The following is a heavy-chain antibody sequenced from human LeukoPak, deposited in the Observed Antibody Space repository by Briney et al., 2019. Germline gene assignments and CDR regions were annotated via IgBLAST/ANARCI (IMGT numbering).Heavy chain of an antibody. CDR1: GVSVSSTNDY. CDR3: GRVPAAGTGPDY. CDR2: FSYNVHS. J-gene: IGHJ4*02. V-gene: IGHV4-61*01. D-gene: IGHD6-13*01. Sequence: SETLSLTCTVSGVSVSSTNDYWSWIGQPPGKELGWVGFFSYNVHSAYIPSLKSRVTISVDKAKNQFSLRLSAVPAADTAIYYCGRVPAAGTGPDYWGQGTLVSVSS.